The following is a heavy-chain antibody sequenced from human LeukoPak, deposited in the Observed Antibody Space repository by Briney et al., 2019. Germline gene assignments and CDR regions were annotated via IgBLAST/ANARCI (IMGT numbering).Heavy chain of an antibody. Sequence: GGSLRLSRAASGFTFSSYAMSWVRQAPGKGLEWVSAISGSGGSTYYADSVKGRFTISRDNSKNTLYLQMNSLRAEDTAVYYCAKDRVGTTMPYYFDYWGQGTLVTVSS. J-gene: IGHJ4*02. D-gene: IGHD1-1*01. CDR1: GFTFSSYA. V-gene: IGHV3-23*01. CDR3: AKDRVGTTMPYYFDY. CDR2: ISGSGGST.